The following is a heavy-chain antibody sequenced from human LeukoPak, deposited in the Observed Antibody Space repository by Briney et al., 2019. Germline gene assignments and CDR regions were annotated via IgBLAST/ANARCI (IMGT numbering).Heavy chain of an antibody. Sequence: TSETLSLTCTVSGGSITFGSYHWTCIRQPAGKGLEWIGRIYTSGRTFYNPSLKSRVTISMDTSMNQFYLRLNPVTAADTAVYYCARARVIPASFDDWGEGALVSVCS. CDR1: GGSITFGSYH. CDR2: IYTSGRT. CDR3: ARARVIPASFDD. J-gene: IGHJ4*02. D-gene: IGHD3-16*02. V-gene: IGHV4-61*02.